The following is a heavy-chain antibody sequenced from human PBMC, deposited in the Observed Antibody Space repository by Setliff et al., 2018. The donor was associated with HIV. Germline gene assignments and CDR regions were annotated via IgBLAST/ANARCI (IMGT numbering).Heavy chain of an antibody. Sequence: SVKVSCKASGGTFSRYTINWVRQAPGQGLEWMGGIIPMFGFTNYAQKFQGRVTITADESASTLYMELSSLRSDDTAVYYCARGAAAVLYYYYMDVWGKGTTVTVSS. D-gene: IGHD6-13*01. V-gene: IGHV1-69*13. CDR3: ARGAAAVLYYYYMDV. J-gene: IGHJ6*03. CDR1: GGTFSRYT. CDR2: IIPMFGFT.